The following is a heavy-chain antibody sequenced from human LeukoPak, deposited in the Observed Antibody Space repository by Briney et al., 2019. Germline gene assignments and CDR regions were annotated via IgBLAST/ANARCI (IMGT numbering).Heavy chain of an antibody. V-gene: IGHV3-23*01. CDR1: GLTFSSHA. CDR2: ISGSGGST. CDR3: AKAGYYDSSGYYYDYYYYYMDV. D-gene: IGHD3-22*01. J-gene: IGHJ6*03. Sequence: GGSLRLSCAASGLTFSSHAMSWVRQAPGKGLEWVSGISGSGGSTYYADSVKGRFTISRDNSKNTLYLQMNSLRAEDTAVYYCAKAGYYDSSGYYYDYYYYYMDVWDKGTTVTVSS.